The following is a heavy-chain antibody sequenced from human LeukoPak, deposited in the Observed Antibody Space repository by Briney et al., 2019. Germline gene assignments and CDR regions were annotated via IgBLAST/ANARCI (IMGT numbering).Heavy chain of an antibody. CDR2: MNPNSGNT. CDR1: GYTFTSYD. J-gene: IGHJ6*03. D-gene: IGHD3-3*01. Sequence: ASVKVSCKASGYTFTSYDINWVRQATGQGLEWMGWMNPNSGNTGYAQKFQGRVTITRNTSISTAYMELSSLRSEDTAVYYCARLLGGKKNYYYYYMDVWGKGTTVTVSS. V-gene: IGHV1-8*03. CDR3: ARLLGGKKNYYYYYMDV.